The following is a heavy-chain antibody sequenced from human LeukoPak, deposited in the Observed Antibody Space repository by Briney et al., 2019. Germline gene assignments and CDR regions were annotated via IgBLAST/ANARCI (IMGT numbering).Heavy chain of an antibody. Sequence: PSETLSLTCTVSGGSISSYYWSWIRQPAGKGLEWIGRIYTSGSTNYNPSLKSRVTMSVDTSKNQFSLKLSSVTAADTAVYYCARDQGHYYDSSGYYSGAGFDYWGQGTLVTVSS. CDR3: ARDQGHYYDSSGYYSGAGFDY. CDR1: GGSISSYY. CDR2: IYTSGST. D-gene: IGHD3-22*01. J-gene: IGHJ4*02. V-gene: IGHV4-4*07.